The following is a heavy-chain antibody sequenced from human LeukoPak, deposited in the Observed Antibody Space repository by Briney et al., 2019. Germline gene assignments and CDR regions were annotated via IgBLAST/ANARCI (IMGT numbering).Heavy chain of an antibody. CDR3: ARENSGPYYFDY. J-gene: IGHJ4*02. CDR1: GGTFSSYA. Sequence: SVKVSCKASGGTFSSYAISWVRQAPGQGLEWMGGIIPIFGTANCAQKFQGSVTITADESTSTAYMELSSLRSEDTAVYYCARENSGPYYFDYWGQRTLVTVSS. V-gene: IGHV1-69*13. CDR2: IIPIFGTA. D-gene: IGHD2/OR15-2a*01.